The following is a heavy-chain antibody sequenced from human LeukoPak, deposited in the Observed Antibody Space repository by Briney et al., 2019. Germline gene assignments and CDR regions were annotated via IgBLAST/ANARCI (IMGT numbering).Heavy chain of an antibody. CDR1: GFTFGNYG. D-gene: IGHD3-10*01. J-gene: IGHJ5*02. CDR2: ISFDGSQK. V-gene: IGHV3-30*02. CDR3: SKGLTSDFGGDLDP. Sequence: SGGSLRLSCAASGFTFGNYGMHWVRQAPGKGLEWVALISFDGSQKYYADSVKGRFTISRDNSKSTVYLQMNSLRVEDAAVYYCSKGLTSDFGGDLDPWGQGTLVTVSS.